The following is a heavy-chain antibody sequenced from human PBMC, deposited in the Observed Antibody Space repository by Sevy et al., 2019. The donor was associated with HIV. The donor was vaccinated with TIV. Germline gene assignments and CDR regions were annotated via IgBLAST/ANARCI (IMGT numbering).Heavy chain of an antibody. V-gene: IGHV3-30*04. J-gene: IGHJ4*02. D-gene: IGHD2-21*02. CDR2: MSHDGNYK. CDR3: ARLFSCGGDCYYLDY. Sequence: GGSLRLSCAASGFTFSDYDMHWVHQAPGKGLEWVAVMSHDGNYKNHADSVKVRFTISRDNFKNTLYLQMNSLGVEDTAVYFCARLFSCGGDCYYLDYWGQGAPVTVSS. CDR1: GFTFSDYD.